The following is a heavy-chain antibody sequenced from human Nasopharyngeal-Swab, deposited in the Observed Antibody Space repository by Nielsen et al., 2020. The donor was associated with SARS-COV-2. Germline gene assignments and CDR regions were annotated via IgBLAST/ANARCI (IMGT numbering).Heavy chain of an antibody. Sequence: WMRQAPGQRLEWMGWINAGNGNTKYSQKFQGRVTITRDTSASTAYMELSSLRSEDTAVYYCARGSSDHWGQGTLVTVSS. CDR2: INAGNGNT. D-gene: IGHD6-6*01. J-gene: IGHJ4*02. CDR3: ARGSSDH. V-gene: IGHV1-3*01.